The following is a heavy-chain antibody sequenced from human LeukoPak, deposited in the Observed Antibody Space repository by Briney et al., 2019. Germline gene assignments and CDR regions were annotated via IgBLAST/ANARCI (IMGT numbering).Heavy chain of an antibody. D-gene: IGHD3-10*01. CDR2: ISAYNGNT. V-gene: IGHV1-18*01. CDR3: ARDLAGSGSYYASYYYYGMDV. CDR1: GYTFTSYG. J-gene: IGHJ6*02. Sequence: ASVKVSCKASGYTFTSYGISWVRQAPGQGLEWMGWISAYNGNTNYAQKLQGRVTMTTDTSTSTAYMELRSLRSDDTAVYYCARDLAGSGSYYASYYYYGMDVWGQGTTVTVSS.